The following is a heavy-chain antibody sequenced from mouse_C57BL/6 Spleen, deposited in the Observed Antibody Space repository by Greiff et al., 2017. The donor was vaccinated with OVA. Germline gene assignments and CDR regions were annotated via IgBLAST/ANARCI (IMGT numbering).Heavy chain of an antibody. CDR1: GYTFTDYY. CDR3: ARDEKEAMDY. CDR2: INPNNGGT. J-gene: IGHJ4*01. V-gene: IGHV1-26*01. Sequence: EVQLQQSGPELVKPGASVKISCKASGYTFTDYYMNWVKQSHGKSLEWIGDINPNNGGTSYNQKFKGKATLTVDKSSSTAYMELRRMTSEDSAVYYCARDEKEAMDYWGQGTSVTVSS.